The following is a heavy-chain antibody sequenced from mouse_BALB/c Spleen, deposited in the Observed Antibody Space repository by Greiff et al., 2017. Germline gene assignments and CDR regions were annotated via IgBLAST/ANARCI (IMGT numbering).Heavy chain of an antibody. V-gene: IGHV5-12-2*01. D-gene: IGHD1-1*01. Sequence: EVKVVESGGGLVQPGGSLKLSCAASGFTFSSYTMSWVRQTPEKRLEWVAYISNGGGSTYYPDTVKGRFTISRDNAKNTLYLQMSSLKSEDTAMYYCARLRVTTVVDAMDYWGQGTSVTVSS. CDR3: ARLRVTTVVDAMDY. CDR1: GFTFSSYT. CDR2: ISNGGGST. J-gene: IGHJ4*01.